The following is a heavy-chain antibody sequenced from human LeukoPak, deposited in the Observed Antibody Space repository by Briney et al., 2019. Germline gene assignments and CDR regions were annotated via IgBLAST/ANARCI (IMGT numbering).Heavy chain of an antibody. J-gene: IGHJ4*02. CDR3: ASTYCTNGVCPFDY. CDR1: GYTFTSYG. Sequence: ASVKVSCKASGYTFTSYGISWVRQAPGQGLEWMGWISAYNGNTNYAQKLQGRVTMTTDTSTSTAYMELRSLRSDDTAVYYCASTYCTNGVCPFDYWGQGTLVTVSS. V-gene: IGHV1-18*01. D-gene: IGHD2-8*01. CDR2: ISAYNGNT.